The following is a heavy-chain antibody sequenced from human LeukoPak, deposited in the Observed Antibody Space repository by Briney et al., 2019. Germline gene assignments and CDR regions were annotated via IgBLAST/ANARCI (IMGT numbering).Heavy chain of an antibody. Sequence: SETLSLTCAVYGGSFSGYYWSWIRQPPGKGLEWIGEINHSGSTNYNPSLKSRVTISVDTSKNQFSLKLSSVTAADTAVYYCARSTVSDWYFDLWGRGTLVTVSS. CDR3: ARSTVSDWYFDL. J-gene: IGHJ2*01. D-gene: IGHD4-17*01. CDR1: GGSFSGYY. V-gene: IGHV4-34*01. CDR2: INHSGST.